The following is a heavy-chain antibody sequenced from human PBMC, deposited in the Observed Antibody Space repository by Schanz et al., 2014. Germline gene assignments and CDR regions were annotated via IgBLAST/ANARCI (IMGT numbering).Heavy chain of an antibody. V-gene: IGHV3-23*04. CDR1: GFTFSSYW. J-gene: IGHJ4*02. CDR2: ISDSGDLT. Sequence: VQLVESGGGLVQPGGSLRLSCAASGFTFSSYWMSWVRQAPGEGLEWVSAISDSGDLTYYADSVKGRFTISRDNAKYTLYLQMNSLRADDTAVYYCAKGGATALFYYWGQGTLVTVSS. D-gene: IGHD1-26*01. CDR3: AKGGATALFYY.